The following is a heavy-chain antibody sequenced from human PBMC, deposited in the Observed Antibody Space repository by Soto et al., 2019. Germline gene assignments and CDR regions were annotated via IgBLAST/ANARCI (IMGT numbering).Heavy chain of an antibody. D-gene: IGHD1-26*01. CDR1: GGTFSRYA. J-gene: IGHJ5*02. CDR3: VRAIVGPTTTGWLDP. CDR2: IIPIFGTA. V-gene: IGHV1-69*13. Sequence: GASVKVSCKTSGGTFSRYAISWVRQAPGQGLEWMGGIIPIFGTANYAQKFQGRVTITADESTSTAYMELSSLRFEDTAVYYCVRAIVGPTTTGWLDPWGQGTLVTVSS.